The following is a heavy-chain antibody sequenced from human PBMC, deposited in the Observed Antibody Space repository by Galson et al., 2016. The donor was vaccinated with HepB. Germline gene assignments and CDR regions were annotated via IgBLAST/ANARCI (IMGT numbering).Heavy chain of an antibody. CDR3: VRGSSRVRTDF. CDR2: ISAYSGDT. Sequence: SVKVSCKASGYTFSNYGVTWVRQAPGQGLEWMGWISAYSGDTNYAQRLQGRLTMTTDTSTSTAYMEMRSLTSDDTAVYYCVRGSSRVRTDFWGQGTLVTVSS. D-gene: IGHD3-10*01. CDR1: GYTFSNYG. V-gene: IGHV1-18*01. J-gene: IGHJ4*02.